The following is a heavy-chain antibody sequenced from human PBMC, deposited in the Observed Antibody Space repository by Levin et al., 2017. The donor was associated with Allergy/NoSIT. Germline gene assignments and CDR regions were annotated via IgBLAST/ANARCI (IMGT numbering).Heavy chain of an antibody. CDR1: GFTFSSYA. J-gene: IGHJ4*02. V-gene: IGHV3-23*01. Sequence: PGGSLRLSCAASGFTFSSYAINWVRQAPGKGLEWVSAISGSGGSTYYADSVKGRFTISRDNSKNTVYLQMNSLRAEDTAVYYCAKSRVSSSGSTDYWGQGTLVTVSS. D-gene: IGHD3-22*01. CDR2: ISGSGGST. CDR3: AKSRVSSSGSTDY.